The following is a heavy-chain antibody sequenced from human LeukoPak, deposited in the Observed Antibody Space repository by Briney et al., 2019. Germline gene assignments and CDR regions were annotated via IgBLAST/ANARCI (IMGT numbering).Heavy chain of an antibody. Sequence: GGSLRLACAASGFSFRRYAMNWVRQAPGNGLEWVTVISYDGSAKYYSDSVKGRFTISRDNSKNTLYLQMNSLRAEDTAVYYCARTFWDKSNGYDYYFDYWGQGSLVTVSS. V-gene: IGHV3-30*04. J-gene: IGHJ4*02. CDR2: ISYDGSAK. CDR1: GFSFRRYA. CDR3: ARTFWDKSNGYDYYFDY. D-gene: IGHD5-12*01.